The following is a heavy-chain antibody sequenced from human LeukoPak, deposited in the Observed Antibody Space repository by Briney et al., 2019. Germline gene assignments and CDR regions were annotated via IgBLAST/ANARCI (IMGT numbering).Heavy chain of an antibody. J-gene: IGHJ6*02. V-gene: IGHV3-33*01. CDR1: GFTFRVYA. CDR2: IWYDENNK. CDR3: ARGAEFWDAQPDYYNGVDV. D-gene: IGHD3-3*01. Sequence: GGSLRLSCAASGFTFRVYAMHWGPRTPGKGRVWGAVIWYDENNKHYADSVKGRFTISRENSKNTVYLQMNSLRVEDTALYYCARGAEFWDAQPDYYNGVDVWGQGTTVTVSS.